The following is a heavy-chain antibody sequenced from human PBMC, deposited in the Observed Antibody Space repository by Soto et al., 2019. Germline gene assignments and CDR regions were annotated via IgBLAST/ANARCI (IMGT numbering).Heavy chain of an antibody. CDR1: GYTFTSYY. CDR2: INPSGGST. CDR3: AREDIVVVVAATGGLGY. Sequence: ASVKVSCKASGYTFTSYYMHWVRQAPGQGLEWMGIINPSGGSTSYAQKFQGRVTMTRDTSTSTVYMELSSLRSEDTAVYYCAREDIVVVVAATGGLGYWGQGTLVTVSS. D-gene: IGHD2-15*01. V-gene: IGHV1-46*03. J-gene: IGHJ4*02.